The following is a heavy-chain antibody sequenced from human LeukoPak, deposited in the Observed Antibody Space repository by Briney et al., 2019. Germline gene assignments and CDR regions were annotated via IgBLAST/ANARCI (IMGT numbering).Heavy chain of an antibody. J-gene: IGHJ5*02. CDR1: GGSISSSSYY. Sequence: PSETLSLTCTVSGGSISSSSYYWGWIRQPPGKGLEWIGSLYYSGSTYYNPSLKSRVTISVDSSKNQFSLKLSSVTAADTAVYYCARHPSYCTNGVCYTRWFDPWGQGTLVTVSS. CDR3: ARHPSYCTNGVCYTRWFDP. V-gene: IGHV4-39*01. D-gene: IGHD2-8*01. CDR2: LYYSGST.